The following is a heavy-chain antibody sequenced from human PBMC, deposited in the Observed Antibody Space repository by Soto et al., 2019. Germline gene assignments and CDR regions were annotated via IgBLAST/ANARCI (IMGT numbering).Heavy chain of an antibody. J-gene: IGHJ4*02. CDR2: IYYSGST. D-gene: IGHD2-2*01. Sequence: SETLSLTCTVSGGSVSSGSYYWSWIRQPPGKGLEWIGYIYYSGSTNYNPSLKSRVTISVDTSKNQFSLKLSSVTAADTAVYYCARHVVEMATTTPDYWGQATLVTVS. V-gene: IGHV4-61*01. CDR1: GGSVSSGSYY. CDR3: ARHVVEMATTTPDY.